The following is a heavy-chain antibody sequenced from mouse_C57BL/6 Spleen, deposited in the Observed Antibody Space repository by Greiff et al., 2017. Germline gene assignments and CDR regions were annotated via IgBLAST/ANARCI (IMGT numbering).Heavy chain of an antibody. V-gene: IGHV3-1*01. D-gene: IGHD2-12*01. CDR1: GYSITSGYD. Sequence: EVHLVESGPGMVKPSQSLSLTCTVTGYSITSGYDWHWIRHFPGNKLEWMGYISYSGSTNYNPSLKSRISITHDTSKNHFFLKLNSVTTEDTATYYCARGYDKDYAMDYWGQGTSVTVSS. CDR2: ISYSGST. J-gene: IGHJ4*01. CDR3: ARGYDKDYAMDY.